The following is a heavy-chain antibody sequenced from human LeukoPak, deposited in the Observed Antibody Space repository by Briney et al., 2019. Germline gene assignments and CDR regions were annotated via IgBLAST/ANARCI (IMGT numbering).Heavy chain of an antibody. J-gene: IGHJ4*02. D-gene: IGHD3-9*01. CDR2: IYYSGST. CDR1: GGSISSGGYY. V-gene: IGHV4-31*03. CDR3: KQKTAYEIFDY. Sequence: SETLSLTCTVSGGSISSGGYYWSWIRQHPGKGLEWIGYIYYSGSTYYNPSLKSRVTISVDTSKNQFSLKLSSVTAADTAVFFFKQKTAYEIFDYWGQGTLVTVSS.